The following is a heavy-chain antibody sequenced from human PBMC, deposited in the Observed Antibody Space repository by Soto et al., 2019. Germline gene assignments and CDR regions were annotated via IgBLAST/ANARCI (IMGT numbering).Heavy chain of an antibody. CDR1: GLTFRSYW. CDR2: INTDGSVA. V-gene: IGHV3-74*03. J-gene: IGHJ6*02. CDR3: ARELDGIDV. Sequence: GGSLRLSCAASGLTFRSYWMHWVRQAPGKGLVWVSRINTDGSVAMYVDSVKGRFTISRDNAKNSLYLQMNSLRAEDTAVYYCARELDGIDVWGQGTTVTVSS.